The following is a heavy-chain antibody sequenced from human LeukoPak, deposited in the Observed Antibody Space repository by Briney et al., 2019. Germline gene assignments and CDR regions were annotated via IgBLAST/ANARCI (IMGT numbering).Heavy chain of an antibody. CDR1: GYIFTNYW. CDR3: ARPMVRGAIGAFDI. Sequence: GESLKISCKGSGYIFTNYWIGWVRQMPGEGLEWMGIIYSGDSDVRYSPSFQGQVTISVDRSISTAYLQWSSLKASDTAMYYCARPMVRGAIGAFDIWGQGTMVTVSS. CDR2: IYSGDSDV. D-gene: IGHD3-10*01. V-gene: IGHV5-51*01. J-gene: IGHJ3*02.